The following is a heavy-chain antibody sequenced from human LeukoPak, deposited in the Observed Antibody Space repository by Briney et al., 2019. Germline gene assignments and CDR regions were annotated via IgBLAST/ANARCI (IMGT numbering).Heavy chain of an antibody. Sequence: SETLSLTCTVSGDSISSHNYYWAWIRQPPGKGLEWIATIYYRGSPYYNPSLKSRVTISKDTSKNQFSLKLSSVTAADTAVYYCASSLGALGSGSRGGYYYYYMDVWGKGTTVTISS. CDR2: IYYRGSP. CDR1: GDSISSHNYY. V-gene: IGHV4-39*07. CDR3: ASSLGALGSGSRGGYYYYYMDV. D-gene: IGHD3-10*01. J-gene: IGHJ6*03.